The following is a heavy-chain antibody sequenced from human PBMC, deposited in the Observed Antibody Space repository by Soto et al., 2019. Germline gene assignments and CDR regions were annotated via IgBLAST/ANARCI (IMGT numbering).Heavy chain of an antibody. J-gene: IGHJ4*02. V-gene: IGHV4-59*08. D-gene: IGHD3-9*01. CDR2: IYYSGST. CDR1: GGSISSYY. Sequence: QVQLQESGPGLVKPSETLSLTCTVSGGSISSYYWSWIRQPPGQGLAWIGYIYYSGSTNYHPSLMSRVTISGDTSNNQCTLNLSSVTAADAAGYYCAGVLRYFAWLSWGQGTLVTVSS. CDR3: AGVLRYFAWLS.